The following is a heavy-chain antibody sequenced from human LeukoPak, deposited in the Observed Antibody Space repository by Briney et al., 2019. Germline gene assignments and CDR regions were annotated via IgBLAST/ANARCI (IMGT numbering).Heavy chain of an antibody. CDR3: AREYTAMVRRVYHYYGMDV. V-gene: IGHV3-21*01. J-gene: IGHJ6*02. CDR1: GFTFSSYS. Sequence: GGSLRLSCAASGFTFSSYSMNWVRQAPGKGLEWVSSISSSSSYIYYADSVKGRFTISRDNAKNSLYLQMNSLRAEDTAVYYCAREYTAMVRRVYHYYGMDVWGQGTTVTVSS. CDR2: ISSSSSYI. D-gene: IGHD5-18*01.